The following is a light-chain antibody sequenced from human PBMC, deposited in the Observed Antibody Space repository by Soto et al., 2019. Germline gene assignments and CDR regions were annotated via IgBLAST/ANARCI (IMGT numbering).Light chain of an antibody. Sequence: QSALTQPASVSGSPGQSITISCTGTSSDVGGYDYDSWYQLHPGEAPKLMLFEVNKRPSGVSYRFSGSKSGNTASLTISGLQAEDEADYFCSSYSISTAYLFGTGTKLTVL. V-gene: IGLV2-14*01. CDR1: SSDVGGYDY. CDR2: EVN. J-gene: IGLJ1*01. CDR3: SSYSISTAYL.